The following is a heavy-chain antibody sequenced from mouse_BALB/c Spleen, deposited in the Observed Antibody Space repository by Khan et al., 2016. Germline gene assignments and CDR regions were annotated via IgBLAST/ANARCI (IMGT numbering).Heavy chain of an antibody. CDR3: ARPTSLQVLDY. Sequence: EVKLLESGGGLVQPGGSLKLSCAASGFDFSRYWMTWVRQAPGKGLEWIGEINPDSRTINYTPFLKDKFIISRDNAKNTLYLQMSKVRFEDTALYYCARPTSLQVLDYWGQGTTLTVSS. CDR2: INPDSRTI. V-gene: IGHV4-1*02. J-gene: IGHJ2*01. D-gene: IGHD1-2*01. CDR1: GFDFSRYW.